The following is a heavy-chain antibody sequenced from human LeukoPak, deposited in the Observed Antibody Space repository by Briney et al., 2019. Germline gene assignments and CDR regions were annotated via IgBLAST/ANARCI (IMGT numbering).Heavy chain of an antibody. D-gene: IGHD6-13*01. V-gene: IGHV3-21*01. Sequence: GGSLRLSCAASGFTFSSYSMNWVRQAPGKGLEWVSSISSSSSYIYYADSVKGRFTISRDNAMNSLYLQMNSLRAEDTAVYYCARVPAAVPDYWGQGTLVTVSS. CDR3: ARVPAAVPDY. CDR2: ISSSSSYI. CDR1: GFTFSSYS. J-gene: IGHJ4*02.